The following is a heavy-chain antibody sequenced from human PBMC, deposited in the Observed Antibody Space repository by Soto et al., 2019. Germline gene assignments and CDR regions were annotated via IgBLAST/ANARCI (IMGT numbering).Heavy chain of an antibody. V-gene: IGHV1-18*01. Sequence: QVQLVQSGGEVKEPGASVKLSCKASGYAFTSFGVSWVRQAPGRGLEWLGWISCFNGYTNYAQNLKGRVPMTNDPATTTAYMELTNLNSDDTAVYCCARITLHASPFDSWGQGTLVTVSS. CDR3: ARITLHASPFDS. CDR1: GYAFTSFG. CDR2: ISCFNGYT. J-gene: IGHJ4*02. D-gene: IGHD3-16*01.